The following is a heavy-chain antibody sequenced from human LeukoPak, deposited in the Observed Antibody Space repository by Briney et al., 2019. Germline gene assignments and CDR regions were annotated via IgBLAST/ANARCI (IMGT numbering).Heavy chain of an antibody. J-gene: IGHJ4*02. V-gene: IGHV3-23*01. Sequence: PGGSLRLSCAASGFTFSSYWMSWVRQAPGKGLEWVSAISGSVGSTYYADSVKGRFTISRDNSKNTLYLQMNSLRAEDTAVYYCAKGSMVRGDPIDYWGQGTLVTVS. CDR1: GFTFSSYW. CDR3: AKGSMVRGDPIDY. CDR2: ISGSVGST. D-gene: IGHD3-10*01.